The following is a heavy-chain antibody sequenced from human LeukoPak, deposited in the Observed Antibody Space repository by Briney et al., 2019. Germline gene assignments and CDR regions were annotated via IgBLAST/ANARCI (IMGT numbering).Heavy chain of an antibody. CDR2: INPDIGAT. CDR3: ARDFGRYSGYDFDF. CDR1: VYTFTGYF. Sequence: ASVNVSCKASVYTFTGYFMHWMRQAPGQGLEWMAWINPDIGATNYAPKFQGRVTLTRDTSITTAYMELSRLRSDDTAVYYCARDFGRYSGYDFDFWGQGTLVTVSS. J-gene: IGHJ4*02. V-gene: IGHV1-2*02. D-gene: IGHD5-12*01.